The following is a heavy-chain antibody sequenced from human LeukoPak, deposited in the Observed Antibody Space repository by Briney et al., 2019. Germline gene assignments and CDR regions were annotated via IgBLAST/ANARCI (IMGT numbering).Heavy chain of an antibody. CDR1: GFSFNSFW. CDR3: ARGGVNPVDH. Sequence: GGSLRLSCAASGFSFNSFWMHWVRHAPGKGLVWVSDMNEYSTTISYADSVKGRFTISRDNAKSILYLQMNNLRAEDTAMYFCARGGVNPVDHWGQGTLVTVSS. J-gene: IGHJ4*02. V-gene: IGHV3-74*01. D-gene: IGHD1-14*01. CDR2: MNEYSTTI.